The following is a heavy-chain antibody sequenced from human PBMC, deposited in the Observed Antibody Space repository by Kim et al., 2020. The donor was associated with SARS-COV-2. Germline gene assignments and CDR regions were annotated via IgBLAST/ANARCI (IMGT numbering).Heavy chain of an antibody. CDR2: ISGSGGST. CDR1: GFTFSSYA. Sequence: GGSLRLSCAASGFTFSSYAMSWVRQAPGKGLEWVSAISGSGGSTYYADSVKGRFTISRDNSKNTLYLQMNSLRAEDTAVYYCAKGDKSRYYYYYGMDVWGQGTTVTVSS. V-gene: IGHV3-23*01. CDR3: AKGDKSRYYYYYGMDV. J-gene: IGHJ6*02.